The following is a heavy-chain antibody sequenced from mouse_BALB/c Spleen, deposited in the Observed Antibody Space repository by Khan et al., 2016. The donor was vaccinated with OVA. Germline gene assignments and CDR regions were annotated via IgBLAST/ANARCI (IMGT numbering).Heavy chain of an antibody. D-gene: IGHD1-1*01. J-gene: IGHJ2*01. V-gene: IGHV3-2*02. Sequence: VQLKESGPGLVKPSQSLSLTCTVTGYSITSGYAWNWIRQFPGNKLEWMGYISYSGGTSYNPSLKSRISITRDTSKNQFFLQLNSVTPEDTASYYCARENYYVYYFDYWGQGTTLTVSS. CDR3: ARENYYVYYFDY. CDR1: GYSITSGYA. CDR2: ISYSGGT.